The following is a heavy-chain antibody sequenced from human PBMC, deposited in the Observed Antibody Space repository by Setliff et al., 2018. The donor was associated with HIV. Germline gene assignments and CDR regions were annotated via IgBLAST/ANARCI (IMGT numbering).Heavy chain of an antibody. V-gene: IGHV4-34*01. D-gene: IGHD6-13*01. CDR2: INHSGST. CDR3: ARESPSSSWFYFDF. Sequence: PSETLSLTCAVYGGSFSGYYWSWIRQPPGKGLEWIGEINHSGSTNYNPSLKSRVTMSVDTSKNQFSLKLGSVTAADTAVYYCARESPSSSWFYFDFWGQGTLVTVSS. J-gene: IGHJ4*02. CDR1: GGSFSGYY.